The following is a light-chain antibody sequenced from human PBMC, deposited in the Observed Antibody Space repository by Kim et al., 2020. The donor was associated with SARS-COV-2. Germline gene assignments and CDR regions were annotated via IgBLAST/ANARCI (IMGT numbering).Light chain of an antibody. CDR2: EVS. CDR3: CSYAGSSTYV. J-gene: IGLJ1*01. CDR1: SSDVGSYNL. Sequence: QSALTQPASVCGSPGQSITISCTGTSSDVGSYNLVSWYQQHPGKAPKLMIYEVSKRPSGVSNRFSGSKSGNTASLTISGLQAEDEADYYCCSYAGSSTYVFGTGTKVTVL. V-gene: IGLV2-23*02.